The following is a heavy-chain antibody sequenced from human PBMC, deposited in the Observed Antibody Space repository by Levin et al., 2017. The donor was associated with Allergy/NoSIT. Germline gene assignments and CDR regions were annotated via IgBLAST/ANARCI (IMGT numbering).Heavy chain of an antibody. Sequence: GGSLRLSCAASGFTFSSYWMHWVRQAPGKGLVWVSRINSDGSSTSYADSVKGRFTISRDNAKNTLYLQMNSLRAEDTAVYYCARAAAAGPLVVYFQHWGQGTLVTVSS. D-gene: IGHD6-13*01. CDR1: GFTFSSYW. V-gene: IGHV3-74*01. J-gene: IGHJ1*01. CDR2: INSDGSST. CDR3: ARAAAAGPLVVYFQH.